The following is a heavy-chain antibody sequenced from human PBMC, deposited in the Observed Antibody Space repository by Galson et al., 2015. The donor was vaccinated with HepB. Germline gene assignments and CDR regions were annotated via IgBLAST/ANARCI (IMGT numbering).Heavy chain of an antibody. D-gene: IGHD3-3*01. CDR3: ARGARTSFGVTYAFDI. Sequence: SVKVSCKASGYTFTSYDINWVRQASGQGLEWMGWMNPNSGNTGYAQKSQGRVTMTRNTSISTAYMELSSLRSEDTAVYYCARGARTSFGVTYAFDIWGQGTMGTVSS. V-gene: IGHV1-8*01. CDR1: GYTFTSYD. CDR2: MNPNSGNT. J-gene: IGHJ3*02.